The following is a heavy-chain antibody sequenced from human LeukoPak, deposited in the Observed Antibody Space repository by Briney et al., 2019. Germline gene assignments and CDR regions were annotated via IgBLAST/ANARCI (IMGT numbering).Heavy chain of an antibody. CDR1: GYTFTGYY. CDR2: INPNSGGT. V-gene: IGHV1-2*02. D-gene: IGHD3-9*01. J-gene: IGHJ4*02. Sequence: GASVKVSCKASGYTFTGYYMHWVRQAPGQGLEWMGWINPNSGGTNYAQKFQGRVTMTRDTSISTAYMELSRLRSDDTAVYYCARGLFMRYFDWLRTHEVDYWGQGTLVTVSS. CDR3: ARGLFMRYFDWLRTHEVDY.